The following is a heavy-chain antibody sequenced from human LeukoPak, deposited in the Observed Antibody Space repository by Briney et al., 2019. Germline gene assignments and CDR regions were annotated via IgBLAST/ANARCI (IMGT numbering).Heavy chain of an antibody. J-gene: IGHJ3*02. CDR1: GYSISSGYY. Sequence: SETLSLTCTVSGYSISSGYYWGWIRQPPGKGLEWIGSIYHSGSTYYNPSLKSRVTISVDTSKNQFSLKLSSVTAADTAVYYCARGYSGSYGAFDTWGQGTMVTVSS. D-gene: IGHD1-26*01. CDR3: ARGYSGSYGAFDT. CDR2: IYHSGST. V-gene: IGHV4-38-2*02.